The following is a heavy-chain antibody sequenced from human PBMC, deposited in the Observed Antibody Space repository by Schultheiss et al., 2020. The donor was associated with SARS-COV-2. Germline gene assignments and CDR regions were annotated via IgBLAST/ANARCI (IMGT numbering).Heavy chain of an antibody. D-gene: IGHD1-26*01. CDR2: INHSGST. V-gene: IGHV4-34*01. Sequence: SETLSLTCAVYGGSFSGYYWSWIRQPPGKGLEWIGEINHSGSTNYNPSLKSRVTISVDTYKNQFSLKLSSVTAADTALYYCGQLGGVPLDYWGQGTLVTVSS. CDR3: GQLGGVPLDY. CDR1: GGSFSGYY. J-gene: IGHJ4*02.